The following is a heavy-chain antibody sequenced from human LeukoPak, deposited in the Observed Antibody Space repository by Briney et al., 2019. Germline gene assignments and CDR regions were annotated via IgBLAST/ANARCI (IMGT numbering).Heavy chain of an antibody. Sequence: SETLSLTCTVSGGSISSYYWSWIRQPPGKGLEWIGEINHSGSTNYNPSLKSRVTISVDTSKNQFSLKLSSVTAADTAVYYCARGKGGIAARGYFDYWGQGTLVTVSS. D-gene: IGHD6-6*01. CDR2: INHSGST. CDR3: ARGKGGIAARGYFDY. CDR1: GGSISSYY. V-gene: IGHV4-34*01. J-gene: IGHJ4*02.